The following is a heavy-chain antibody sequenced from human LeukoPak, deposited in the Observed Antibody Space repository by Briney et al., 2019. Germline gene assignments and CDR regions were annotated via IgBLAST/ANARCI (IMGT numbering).Heavy chain of an antibody. J-gene: IGHJ4*02. CDR1: GFTFSSYW. Sequence: PGGSLRLSCAASGFTFSSYWMSWVRQAPGKGLEWVANIKQDGSEEYYVDSVKGRFTISRDNAKNSLYLQMNSLRAEDTAVYYCARDRDSSGWIPTFDYWGQGTLVTVSS. CDR3: ARDRDSSGWIPTFDY. CDR2: IKQDGSEE. V-gene: IGHV3-7*01. D-gene: IGHD6-19*01.